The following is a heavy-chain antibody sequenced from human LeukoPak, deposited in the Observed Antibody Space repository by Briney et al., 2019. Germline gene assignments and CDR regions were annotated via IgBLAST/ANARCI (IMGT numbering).Heavy chain of an antibody. D-gene: IGHD6-13*01. CDR1: GGSFSGYY. Sequence: SETLSLTCAVYGGSFSGYYWSWIRQPPGKGLEWIGEINHSGSTNYNPSLKSRVTISVDTSKNQFSLKLSSVTAADTAVYYCARDVAAAGIDYWGQGTLVTVSS. V-gene: IGHV4-34*01. CDR2: INHSGST. CDR3: ARDVAAAGIDY. J-gene: IGHJ4*02.